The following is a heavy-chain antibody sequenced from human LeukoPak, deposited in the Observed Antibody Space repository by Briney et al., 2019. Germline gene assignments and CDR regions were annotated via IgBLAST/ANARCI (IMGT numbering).Heavy chain of an antibody. CDR2: IIPIFGTA. Sequence: ASVKVSCKASGGTFSSYAISWVRQAPGQGLEWMGGIIPIFGTANYAQKFQGRVTITADESTSTAYMVLSSLRSEDTAVYYCARGPTGYNWNDVSLRGYYYYYMDVWDKGTTVTVSS. D-gene: IGHD1-1*01. J-gene: IGHJ6*03. CDR1: GGTFSSYA. V-gene: IGHV1-69*13. CDR3: ARGPTGYNWNDVSLRGYYYYYMDV.